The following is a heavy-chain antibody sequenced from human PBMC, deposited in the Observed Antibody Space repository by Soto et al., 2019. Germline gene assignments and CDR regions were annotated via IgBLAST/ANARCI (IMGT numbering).Heavy chain of an antibody. D-gene: IGHD6-19*01. CDR3: AGYSSGWYNFDD. CDR1: GGTFRTHG. J-gene: IGHJ4*02. CDR2: IIPMFGSA. V-gene: IGHV1-69*01. Sequence: QVQLVQSGADVRKPGSSVNVSCKASGGTFRTHGISWVRQAPGQGLEWMGGIIPMFGSANYAQKFQGRVTITADESTSTAYMELRSLRYADTAVYYCAGYSSGWYNFDDWGQGTLVTVSS.